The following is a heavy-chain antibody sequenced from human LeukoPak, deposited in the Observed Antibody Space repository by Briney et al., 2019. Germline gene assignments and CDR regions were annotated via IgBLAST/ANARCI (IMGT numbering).Heavy chain of an antibody. D-gene: IGHD3-10*01. CDR2: ISSSSSHI. V-gene: IGHV3-21*01. J-gene: IGHJ4*02. Sequence: GGSLRLSCAASGFTFSSYEMNWVRQAPGKGLEWVSFISSSSSHIYYADSVRGRFTISRDNAKNSLFLQMNSLRPEDTAVYYCARDGGAYGLDYWGQGTLVTVSS. CDR3: ARDGGAYGLDY. CDR1: GFTFSSYE.